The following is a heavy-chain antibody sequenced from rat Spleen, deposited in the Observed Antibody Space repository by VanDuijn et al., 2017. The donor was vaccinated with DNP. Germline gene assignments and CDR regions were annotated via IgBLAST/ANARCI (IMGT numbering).Heavy chain of an antibody. V-gene: IGHV5S13*01. CDR2: ISTVGDNG. Sequence: EVQLVESGGGLVQPGRSLKLSCAASGFSFRKYGMAWVRQTPTKGLEWVASISTVGDNGVYRDSVKGRFTISRDNAESTLYLQMNSLRSEDMATYFCARHGRRVFDYWGQGVMVTVSS. J-gene: IGHJ2*01. CDR1: GFSFRKYG. D-gene: IGHD1-11*01. CDR3: ARHGRRVFDY.